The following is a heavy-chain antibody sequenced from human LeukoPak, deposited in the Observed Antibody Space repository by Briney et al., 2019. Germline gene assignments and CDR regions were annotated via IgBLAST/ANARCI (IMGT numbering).Heavy chain of an antibody. V-gene: IGHV3-NL1*01. D-gene: IGHD3-9*01. J-gene: IGHJ6*02. Sequence: GGSLRLSCTASGFSFKKYGIHWVRQAPGKGLEWDSVIYSGGSTYYADSVKGRFTISRDNSKNTLYLQMNSLRVEDTAVYYCTRDLMDYDVSTGLHHYYMDVWGQGTTVTVSS. CDR2: IYSGGST. CDR3: TRDLMDYDVSTGLHHYYMDV. CDR1: GFSFKKYG.